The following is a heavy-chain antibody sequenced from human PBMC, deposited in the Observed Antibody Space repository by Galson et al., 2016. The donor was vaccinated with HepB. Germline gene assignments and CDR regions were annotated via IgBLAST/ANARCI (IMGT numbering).Heavy chain of an antibody. CDR1: GLTCTTSS. V-gene: IGHV3-48*02. J-gene: IGHJ3*01. Sequence: SMRPSCAASGLTCTTSSLSCVRQSPGRGLESVSLICSTTSPIYHADFVKGPFTVSRDNAQRSLDLLMNSLRDDDTAVYYCVRGFRSNSFDVWGQGTRITVSA. D-gene: IGHD2-8*01. CDR2: ICSTTSPI. CDR3: VRGFRSNSFDV.